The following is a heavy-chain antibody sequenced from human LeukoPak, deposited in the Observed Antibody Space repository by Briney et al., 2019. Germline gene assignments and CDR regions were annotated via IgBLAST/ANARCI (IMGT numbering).Heavy chain of an antibody. CDR3: RGPHYSSGWDSFDY. CDR2: IYDSGST. V-gene: IGHV4-59*08. D-gene: IGHD6-19*01. J-gene: IGHJ4*02. Sequence: SETLSLTCTFSGGSISVYYWSWIRQPPGKGLEWIGYIYDSGSTNYNPSLKSRVTISVDTSKNQFSLKLSFVTAADTAVYYCRGPHYSSGWDSFDYWGQGTLVTVSS. CDR1: GGSISVYY.